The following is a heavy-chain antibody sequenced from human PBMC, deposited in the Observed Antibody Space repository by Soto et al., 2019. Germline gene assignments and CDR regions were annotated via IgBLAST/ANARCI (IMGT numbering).Heavy chain of an antibody. D-gene: IGHD1-26*01. Sequence: SETLSLTCTVSGGSISSGDYYWTWIRQHPGRGLEWIGYISYSGSTYYNPSLKSRLAISVDTSKNQFSLRLSSVTAADTAVYYCARDRGSGTYYELDYWGQGTLVTVSS. CDR2: ISYSGST. J-gene: IGHJ4*02. V-gene: IGHV4-31*03. CDR3: ARDRGSGTYYELDY. CDR1: GGSISSGDYY.